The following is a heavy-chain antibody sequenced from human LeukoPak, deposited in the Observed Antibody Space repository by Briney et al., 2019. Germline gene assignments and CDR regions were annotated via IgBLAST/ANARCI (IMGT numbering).Heavy chain of an antibody. Sequence: PSETLSLTCGVSGGSISSTNWWSWVRQPPGQGLEWIGEISLRGLTNCNPSLKSRVTMSLDKSKNLLSLNLTSVTAADTAVYFCGRFMVRGGLIDYWGQGTLVTVSS. V-gene: IGHV4-4*02. CDR1: GGSISSTNW. D-gene: IGHD3-10*01. CDR2: ISLRGLT. CDR3: GRFMVRGGLIDY. J-gene: IGHJ4*02.